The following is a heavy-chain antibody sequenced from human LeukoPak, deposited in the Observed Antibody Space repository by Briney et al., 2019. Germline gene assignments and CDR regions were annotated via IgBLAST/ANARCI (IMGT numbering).Heavy chain of an antibody. V-gene: IGHV4-30-2*01. CDR1: GCSISSDGYS. CDR2: IYLGGST. CDR3: AGVVMGAFDI. J-gene: IGHJ3*02. Sequence: PSETLTLTCAASGCSISSDGYSWVWIRPPPGQDLGWIGYIYLGGSTYYTPSLKCRVAISVARSKNQFYLKLSSVAAADTAVYYCAGVVMGAFDIWGQGTMVTVSS. D-gene: IGHD3-22*01.